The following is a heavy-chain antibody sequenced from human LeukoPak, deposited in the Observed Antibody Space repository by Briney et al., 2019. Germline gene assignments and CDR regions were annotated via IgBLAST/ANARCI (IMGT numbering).Heavy chain of an antibody. CDR3: ARFRRIAAAGFNWFDP. D-gene: IGHD6-13*01. CDR2: INPSGGST. CDR1: GYTFTSYY. J-gene: IGHJ5*02. Sequence: ASVKVSCKASGYTFTSYYMHWVRHAPGQGLEWMGIINPSGGSTSYAQKFQGRVTMTSDASTSTVYMELSSLRSKDTAVYYCARFRRIAAAGFNWFDPWGQGTLVTVSS. V-gene: IGHV1-46*01.